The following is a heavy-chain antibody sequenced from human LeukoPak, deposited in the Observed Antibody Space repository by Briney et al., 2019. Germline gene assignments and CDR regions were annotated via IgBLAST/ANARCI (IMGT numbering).Heavy chain of an antibody. CDR3: ARGGGYSYGSFDY. Sequence: GGSLRLSCAASGFTFRSHWMHWVRQAPGKGLIWVSRINRDGSSTSYADSVKGRFTISRDNAKNTLYLQMNSLRAEDTAVYYCARGGGYSYGSFDYWGQGTLVTVSS. CDR1: GFTFRSHW. J-gene: IGHJ4*02. D-gene: IGHD5-18*01. V-gene: IGHV3-74*01. CDR2: INRDGSST.